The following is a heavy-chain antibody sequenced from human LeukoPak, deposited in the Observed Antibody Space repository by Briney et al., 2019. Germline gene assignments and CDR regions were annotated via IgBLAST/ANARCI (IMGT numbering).Heavy chain of an antibody. Sequence: GGSLRLSCAASEFTVSSNYMSWVRQAPGRGLEWVSVIYSGGSTYYADSVKGRFTISRDNSKNTLYLQMNSLRAEDTAVYYCARVQAQAAAGTSFYFDCWGQGTLVTVSS. CDR2: IYSGGST. J-gene: IGHJ4*02. CDR3: ARVQAQAAAGTSFYFDC. V-gene: IGHV3-66*02. D-gene: IGHD6-13*01. CDR1: EFTVSSNY.